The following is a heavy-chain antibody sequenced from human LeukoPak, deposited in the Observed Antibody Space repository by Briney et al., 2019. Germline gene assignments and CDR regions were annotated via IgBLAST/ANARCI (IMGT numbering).Heavy chain of an antibody. J-gene: IGHJ4*02. CDR1: GGSISGYY. Sequence: PSETLSLTCTVSGGSISGYYWGWIRQPPGKGLEWIGSIYYSGSTYYNPSLKSRVTISVDTSKNQFSLKLSSVTAADTAVYYCAREENSSGPNFDYWGQGTLVTVSS. CDR2: IYYSGST. CDR3: AREENSSGPNFDY. D-gene: IGHD6-19*01. V-gene: IGHV4-39*07.